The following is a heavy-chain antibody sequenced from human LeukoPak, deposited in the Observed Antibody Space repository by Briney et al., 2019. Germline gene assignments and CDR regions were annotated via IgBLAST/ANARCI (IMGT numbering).Heavy chain of an antibody. Sequence: GGSLRLSCAASGFTFSSYWMHWVRQAPGKGLVWVSRINSDGSSTSYADSVKGRFTISRDNAKNTLYLQMNSLRAEDTALYHCARDALGYSGYGIFDYWGQGTLVTVSS. CDR1: GFTFSSYW. V-gene: IGHV3-74*01. CDR3: ARDALGYSGYGIFDY. D-gene: IGHD5-12*01. J-gene: IGHJ4*02. CDR2: INSDGSST.